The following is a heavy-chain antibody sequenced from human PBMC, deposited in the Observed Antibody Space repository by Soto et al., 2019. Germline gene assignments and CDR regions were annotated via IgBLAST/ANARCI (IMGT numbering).Heavy chain of an antibody. CDR3: ARDWAYYYGSGTQRGWFDP. J-gene: IGHJ5*02. Sequence: AASVKVSCKASGYTFSRYGINSVRQAPGQRPEWMGWISAYNGNTNYAQKLQGRVTMTTDTSTSTAYMELRSLRSDDTAVYYCARDWAYYYGSGTQRGWFDPWGQGTLVTVSS. V-gene: IGHV1-18*04. CDR1: GYTFSRYG. CDR2: ISAYNGNT. D-gene: IGHD3-10*01.